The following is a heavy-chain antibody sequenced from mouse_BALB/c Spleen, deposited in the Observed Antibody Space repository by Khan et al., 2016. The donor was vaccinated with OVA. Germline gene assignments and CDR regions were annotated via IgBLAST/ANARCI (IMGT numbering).Heavy chain of an antibody. Sequence: DRVKPGASVKLSCKASGYTFTSYWINWIKQRPGQGLEWIGRIGPGSSNTYYNEMFKGKATLTVDTTSSTAYIQLSSLSSEDSAVYFWARENYYCRSCYAMDYWGQGTSVTVSS. CDR2: IGPGSSNT. CDR3: ARENYYCRSCYAMDY. J-gene: IGHJ4*01. CDR1: GYTFTSYW. V-gene: IGHV1S41*01. D-gene: IGHD1-1*01.